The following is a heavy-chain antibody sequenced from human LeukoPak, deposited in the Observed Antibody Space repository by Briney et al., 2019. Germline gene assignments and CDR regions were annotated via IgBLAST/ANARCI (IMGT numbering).Heavy chain of an antibody. D-gene: IGHD5-18*01. CDR1: GYTFTGYY. CDR3: ARAHLYSYEADD. V-gene: IGHV1-3*01. J-gene: IGHJ4*02. Sequence: ASVKVSCKASGYTFTGYYMHWVRQAPGQRLEWMGWINAGNGNTKYSQKFQGRVTITRDTSASTAYMELSSLRSEDTAVYYCARAHLYSYEADDWGQGTLVTVSS. CDR2: INAGNGNT.